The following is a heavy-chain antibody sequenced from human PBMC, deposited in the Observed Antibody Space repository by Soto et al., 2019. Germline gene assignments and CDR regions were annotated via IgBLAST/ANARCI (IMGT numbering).Heavy chain of an antibody. CDR1: GGSISSYY. J-gene: IGHJ5*02. Sequence: SETLSLTCTVSGGSISSYYWSWIRQPPGKGLEWIGYIYYSGSTNYNPSLKSRVTISVDTSKNQFSLKLSSVTAADTAVYYCARHGDIVVVPPWFDPWGQGTLVTVSS. CDR2: IYYSGST. CDR3: ARHGDIVVVPPWFDP. V-gene: IGHV4-59*08. D-gene: IGHD2-2*01.